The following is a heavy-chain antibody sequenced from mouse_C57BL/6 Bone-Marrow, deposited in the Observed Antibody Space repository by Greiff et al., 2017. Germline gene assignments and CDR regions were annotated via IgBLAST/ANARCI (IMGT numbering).Heavy chain of an antibody. CDR2: FYPGSGSI. V-gene: IGHV1-62-2*01. Sequence: VKLMESGAELVKPGASVKLSCKASGYTFTEYTIHWVKQRSGQGLEWIGWFYPGSGSIKYNEKFKDKATLTADKSSSTVYMELSRLTSEDSAVYFCATHEWGELWLMGFAYWGQGTLVTVSA. D-gene: IGHD1-1*02. CDR1: GYTFTEYT. CDR3: ATHEWGELWLMGFAY. J-gene: IGHJ3*01.